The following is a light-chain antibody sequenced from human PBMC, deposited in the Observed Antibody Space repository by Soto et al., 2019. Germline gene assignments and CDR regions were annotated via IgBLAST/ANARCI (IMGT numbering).Light chain of an antibody. CDR1: QSVSSN. J-gene: IGKJ5*01. CDR2: GAS. Sequence: EIVMTQSPATLSVSPGERATLSCRASQSVSSNLAWYQQKPGQAPRLLIYGASTRATGIPARFSCSGSGTEFTLTISSLQSEEFAVYYCQQYNNWPPQITFGQGTRLEIK. CDR3: QQYNNWPPQIT. V-gene: IGKV3-15*01.